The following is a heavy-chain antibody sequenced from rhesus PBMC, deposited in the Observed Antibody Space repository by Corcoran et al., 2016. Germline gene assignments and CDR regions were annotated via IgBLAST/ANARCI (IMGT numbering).Heavy chain of an antibody. CDR3: ARRGSGWYGFDY. D-gene: IGHD6-31*01. CDR1: GYSISSGYG. V-gene: IGHV4-127*01. Sequence: QVQLQESGPGLVKPSETLSLTCAVSGYSISSGYGRGWIRQPPGQGLEWIGQIYGVSGSTYYNPSLKSRVTVSKDTSKNQFSLKLSSVTAADTAVYYCARRGSGWYGFDYWGQGVLVTVSS. J-gene: IGHJ4*01. CDR2: IYGVSGST.